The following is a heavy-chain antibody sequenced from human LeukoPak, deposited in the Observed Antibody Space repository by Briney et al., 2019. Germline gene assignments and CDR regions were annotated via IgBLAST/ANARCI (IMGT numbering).Heavy chain of an antibody. Sequence: SVKVSCKASGGTFSSYAISWVRQAPGQGLEWMGGIIPIFGTANYAQKFQGRVTITADESTSTAYMELSSLRSEDTAVYYCAKDDRGTSSVLPDYWGQGTLVTVSS. CDR3: AKDDRGTSSVLPDY. CDR2: IIPIFGTA. V-gene: IGHV1-69*13. J-gene: IGHJ4*02. CDR1: GGTFSSYA. D-gene: IGHD2-2*01.